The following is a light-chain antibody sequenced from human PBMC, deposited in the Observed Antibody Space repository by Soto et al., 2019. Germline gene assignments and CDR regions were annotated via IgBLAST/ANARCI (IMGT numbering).Light chain of an antibody. V-gene: IGKV1-8*01. Sequence: AIRMTQSPSSLSASTRDRVIITCRASQGFSSYLASSQLKPGKAPKVLVYAASTLQSGVPSRFSGSGSGTDFTLTISCLQPEDFAVYYCQQYVTSPWAFGQGTKVAIE. CDR2: AAS. J-gene: IGKJ1*01. CDR3: QQYVTSPWA. CDR1: QGFSSY.